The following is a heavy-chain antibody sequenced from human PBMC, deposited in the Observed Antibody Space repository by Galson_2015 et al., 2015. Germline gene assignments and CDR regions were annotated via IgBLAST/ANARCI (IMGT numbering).Heavy chain of an antibody. D-gene: IGHD5-12*01. CDR1: GGSVSSGSYY. CDR2: IYTSGST. CDR3: ARERWLRPFDY. J-gene: IGHJ4*02. V-gene: IGHV4-61*02. Sequence: TLSLTCTVSGGSVSSGSYYWSWIRQPAGKGLEWIGRIYTSGSTNYNPSLKSRVTISVDTSKNQFSLKLSSVTAADTAVYYCARERWLRPFDYWGQGTLVTVSS.